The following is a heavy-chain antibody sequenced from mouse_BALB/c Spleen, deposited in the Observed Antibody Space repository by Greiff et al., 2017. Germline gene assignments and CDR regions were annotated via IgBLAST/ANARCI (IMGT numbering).Heavy chain of an antibody. CDR2: IDPANGNT. J-gene: IGHJ3*01. Sequence: EVMLVESGAELVKPGASVKLSCTASGFNIKDTYMHWVKQRPEQGLEWIGRIDPANGNTKYDPKFQGKATITADTSSNTAYLQLSSLTSEDTAVYYCARGLWFAYWGQGTLVTVSA. CDR1: GFNIKDTY. V-gene: IGHV14-3*02. CDR3: ARGLWFAY.